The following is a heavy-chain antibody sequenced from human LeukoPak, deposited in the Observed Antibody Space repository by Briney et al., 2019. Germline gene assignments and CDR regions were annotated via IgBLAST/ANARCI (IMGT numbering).Heavy chain of an antibody. Sequence: GGSLRLSCAAYGFTFSSYSTNWVRQAPGKGLEWVSYISSSSSTIYYADSVKGRFTISRDNAKNSLYLQMNSLRAEDTAVYYCARGRAYCGGDCYDYWGQGTLVTVSS. CDR2: ISSSSSTI. V-gene: IGHV3-48*01. CDR1: GFTFSSYS. J-gene: IGHJ4*02. D-gene: IGHD2-21*01. CDR3: ARGRAYCGGDCYDY.